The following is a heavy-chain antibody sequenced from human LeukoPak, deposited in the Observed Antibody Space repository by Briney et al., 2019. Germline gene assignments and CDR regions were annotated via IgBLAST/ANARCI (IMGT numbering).Heavy chain of an antibody. CDR3: ARDSIIYGSGSYYNWFDP. J-gene: IGHJ5*02. Sequence: GRSLRLSCAASGFTFSSYGMHWVRQAPGKGLEWVAVISYDGSNKYYADSVKGRFTISRDNSKNTLYLQMNSLRAEDTAVYHCARDSIIYGSGSYYNWFDPWGQGTLVTVSS. V-gene: IGHV3-30*03. CDR2: ISYDGSNK. D-gene: IGHD3-10*01. CDR1: GFTFSSYG.